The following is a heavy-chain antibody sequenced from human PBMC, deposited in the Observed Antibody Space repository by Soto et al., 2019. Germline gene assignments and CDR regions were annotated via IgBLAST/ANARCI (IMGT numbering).Heavy chain of an antibody. CDR1: GFTFSSYA. V-gene: IGHV3-23*01. D-gene: IGHD3-22*01. CDR3: AKDFNTPDYYGSSGYDY. J-gene: IGHJ4*02. Sequence: EVQLLESGGGLVQPGGSLRLSCAASGFTFSSYAMSWVRQAPGKGLEWVSAISGSGGSTYYADSVKGRFTISRDNSKNTLYLQMNSLRAEDTAVYYLAKDFNTPDYYGSSGYDYWGQGTLVTVSS. CDR2: ISGSGGST.